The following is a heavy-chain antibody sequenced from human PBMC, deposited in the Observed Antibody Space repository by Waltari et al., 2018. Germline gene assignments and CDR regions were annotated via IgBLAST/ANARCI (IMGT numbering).Heavy chain of an antibody. CDR3: SRDLPYNGLYRSGAFDI. D-gene: IGHD3-10*01. J-gene: IGHJ3*02. CDR1: GFLFNDYD. CDR2: IRNVGKTV. V-gene: IGHV3-48*03. Sequence: EVQLVESGGGLGQPGGSLRVSCVTSGFLFNDYDMNWVRQAPGKGIEGISYIRNVGKTVYYLDSGKGLFTIPGYNAKNWLYLQFHGLRAGDTAVYSWSRDLPYNGLYRSGAFDIWGQGTMVTVSS.